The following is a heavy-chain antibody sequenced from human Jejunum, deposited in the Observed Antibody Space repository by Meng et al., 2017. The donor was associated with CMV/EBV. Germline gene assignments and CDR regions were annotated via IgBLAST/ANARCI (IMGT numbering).Heavy chain of an antibody. V-gene: IGHV3-11*01. Sequence: EVSGFVFSDYYMTWIRQAPGKGLEWVSYISPDGNTIYYADSVKGRFTISRDNAKNSLYLQMHSLRAEDTALYYCARDISFYGLDVWGQGTTVTVSS. CDR2: ISPDGNTI. J-gene: IGHJ6*02. CDR3: ARDISFYGLDV. CDR1: GFVFSDYY.